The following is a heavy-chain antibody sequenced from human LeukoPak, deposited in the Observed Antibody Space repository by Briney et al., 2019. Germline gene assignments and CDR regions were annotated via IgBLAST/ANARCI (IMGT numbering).Heavy chain of an antibody. J-gene: IGHJ4*02. CDR1: GFTFSGSA. CDR3: TRPKSAGRGDY. CDR2: IRSKANSYAT. Sequence: PGGSLRLSCAACGFTFSGSAMHWVRQASGKGLEWVGRIRSKANSYATAYAASVKGRFTISRDDSKNTAYLQMNSLKTEDTAVYYCTRPKSAGRGDYWGQGTLVTVSS. V-gene: IGHV3-73*01. D-gene: IGHD1-26*01.